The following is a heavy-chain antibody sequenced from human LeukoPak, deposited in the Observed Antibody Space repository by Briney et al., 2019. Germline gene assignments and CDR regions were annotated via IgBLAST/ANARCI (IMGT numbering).Heavy chain of an antibody. Sequence: ASVNVSCKASGYTFTGYYLHWVRQAPGQGLEWMGWINPNSGGTNYAQKFQGRVTMTRDTSISTAYMELSRLRSDDTAVYYCARAWLRLNPYFDYWGQGTLVTVSS. V-gene: IGHV1-2*02. CDR2: INPNSGGT. CDR1: GYTFTGYY. J-gene: IGHJ4*02. CDR3: ARAWLRLNPYFDY. D-gene: IGHD5-12*01.